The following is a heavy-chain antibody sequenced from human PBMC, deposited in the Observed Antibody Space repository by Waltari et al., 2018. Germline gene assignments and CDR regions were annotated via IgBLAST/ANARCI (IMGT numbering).Heavy chain of an antibody. CDR2: INPSGGST. V-gene: IGHV1-46*01. CDR3: ARLHYYDSGY. J-gene: IGHJ4*02. Sequence: QVQLVQSGAEVKKPGASVKVSCKASGYTFTSYYMHWVRQAPGQGLEWMGIINPSGGSTSYAQKCQGRVTMTRDSSTSTVYMELSRLGCEETAVYYCARLHYYDSGYWGQGTLVTVSS. D-gene: IGHD3-22*01. CDR1: GYTFTSYY.